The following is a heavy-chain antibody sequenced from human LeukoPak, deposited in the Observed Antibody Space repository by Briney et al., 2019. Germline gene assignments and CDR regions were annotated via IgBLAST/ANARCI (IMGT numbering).Heavy chain of an antibody. CDR2: ISGSGTNT. CDR3: AKDRRYSSGWYGGDY. D-gene: IGHD6-19*01. CDR1: GFTSGSYA. V-gene: IGHV3-23*01. J-gene: IGHJ4*02. Sequence: GGSLRLSCAASGFTSGSYAMSWVRQAPGKGLEWVSAISGSGTNTYYGSSVKGRFTISRDNSKNMLFLEMNSLRAEDTAVYYCAKDRRYSSGWYGGDYWGQGTLVTVSS.